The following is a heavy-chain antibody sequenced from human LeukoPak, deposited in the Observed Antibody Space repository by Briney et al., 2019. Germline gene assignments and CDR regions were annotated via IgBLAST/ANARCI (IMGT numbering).Heavy chain of an antibody. CDR3: ARDDLYYDILTGYPMDY. V-gene: IGHV1-18*01. J-gene: IGHJ4*02. CDR2: ISAYNGNT. D-gene: IGHD3-9*01. CDR1: GYTFTRYG. Sequence: ASVKVSCKASGYTFTRYGISWVRQAPGQGLEWMGWISAYNGNTNYEQKFEGRVTMTTDTSTNTAYMELRSLRSDATAVYYCARDDLYYDILTGYPMDYWGQGSLVTVSS.